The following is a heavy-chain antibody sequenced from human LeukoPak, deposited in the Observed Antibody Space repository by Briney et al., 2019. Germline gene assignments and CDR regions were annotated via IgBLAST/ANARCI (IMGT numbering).Heavy chain of an antibody. J-gene: IGHJ2*01. CDR3: ARGGKWLVKSHWYLDL. CDR2: MYTSGSS. Sequence: SETLSLTCTISGGSISSYYWSWIRQPAGKGLEWIGRMYTSGSSNYNASLRSGVSMSLDTSKNQFSLNLTTVTAADTAVYYCARGGKWLVKSHWYLDLWGRGTLVTVSS. V-gene: IGHV4-4*07. CDR1: GGSISSYY. D-gene: IGHD6-19*01.